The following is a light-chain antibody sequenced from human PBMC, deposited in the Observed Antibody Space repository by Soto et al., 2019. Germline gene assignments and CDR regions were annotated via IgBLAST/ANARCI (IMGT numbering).Light chain of an antibody. CDR2: GAS. Sequence: EVVLTQSPGTLSLSPGERATLSCRASQSVSSNYFAWYQQKPGQAPRLLIYGASNRATGIPDRFSGSGSGTDFTLSISRLEPEDFAVYYCQHYGSSSWTFGQGTKVDIK. V-gene: IGKV3-20*01. J-gene: IGKJ1*01. CDR1: QSVSSNY. CDR3: QHYGSSSWT.